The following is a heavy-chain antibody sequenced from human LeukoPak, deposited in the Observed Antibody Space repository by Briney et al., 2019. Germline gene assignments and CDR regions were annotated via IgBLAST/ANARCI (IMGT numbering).Heavy chain of an antibody. Sequence: SETLSLTCTVSGGSISSCYWSWIRQPPGKGLEWIGYIYYSGSTNYNPSLKSRVTISVDTSKNQFSLKLSSVTAADTAVYYCAREIWTPYSSTTYFDYWGQGTLVTVSS. CDR2: IYYSGST. D-gene: IGHD6-13*01. CDR3: AREIWTPYSSTTYFDY. V-gene: IGHV4-59*01. J-gene: IGHJ4*02. CDR1: GGSISSCY.